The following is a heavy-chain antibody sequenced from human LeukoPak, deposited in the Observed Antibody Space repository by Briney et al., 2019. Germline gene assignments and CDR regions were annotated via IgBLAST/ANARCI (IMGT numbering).Heavy chain of an antibody. D-gene: IGHD2-2*01. CDR2: IYYSGST. CDR3: ARVPYCSSTSCPRAFDI. J-gene: IGHJ3*02. V-gene: IGHV4-59*01. CDR1: GGSISSYY. Sequence: SETLSLTCTVSGGSISSYYWSWIRQPPGKGLEWIGYIYYSGSTNYNPSLKSRVTISVDTSKNQFSLKLSSVTAADTAVYYCARVPYCSSTSCPRAFDIWGQGTMVTVSS.